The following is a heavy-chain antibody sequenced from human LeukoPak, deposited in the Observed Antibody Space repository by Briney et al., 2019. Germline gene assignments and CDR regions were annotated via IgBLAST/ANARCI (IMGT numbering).Heavy chain of an antibody. V-gene: IGHV5-10-1*01. Sequence: GESLKISCKGFGYSFTSYWISWVRQMPGKGLEWMGRSGPSDSETNYSPSFQGHVTISADKSISTAYLQWSSLKASDTAMYYCARLYCSGGRCYSDWYFDLWGRGTLVTVSS. D-gene: IGHD2-15*01. CDR1: GYSFTSYW. CDR3: ARLYCSGGRCYSDWYFDL. J-gene: IGHJ2*01. CDR2: SGPSDSET.